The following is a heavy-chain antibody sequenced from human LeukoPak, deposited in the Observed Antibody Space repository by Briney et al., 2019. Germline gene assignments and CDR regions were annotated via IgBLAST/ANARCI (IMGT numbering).Heavy chain of an antibody. D-gene: IGHD4-17*01. Sequence: PSETLSLTFAVSGGSISSGGYYWSWIRQPPGKGLEWIGYIYHSGSTYYNPSLKSRVTISVDTSKNQFSLKLSSVTAADTAVYYCARGDYGDYGYWGQGTLVTVSS. CDR1: GGSISSGGYY. CDR2: IYHSGST. V-gene: IGHV4-30-2*01. CDR3: ARGDYGDYGY. J-gene: IGHJ4*02.